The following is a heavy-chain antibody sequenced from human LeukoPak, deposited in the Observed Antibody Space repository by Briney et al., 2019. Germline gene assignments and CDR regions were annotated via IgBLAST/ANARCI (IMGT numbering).Heavy chain of an antibody. CDR3: ARDGGSYYGMDV. D-gene: IGHD3-10*01. CDR1: GYTFTNYG. V-gene: IGHV1-18*04. CDR2: ISAYNGNT. Sequence: ASVKVSCKASGYTFTNYGFSWVRQAPGQGLEWLGWISAYNGNTNYAQKLQGRVTITTDTSTTTAYLELRSVRSDDTAVYYCARDGGSYYGMDVWGKGTTVIVSS. J-gene: IGHJ6*04.